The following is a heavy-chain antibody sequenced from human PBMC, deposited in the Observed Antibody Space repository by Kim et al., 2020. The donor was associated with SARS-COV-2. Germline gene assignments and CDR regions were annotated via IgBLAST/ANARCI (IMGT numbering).Heavy chain of an antibody. J-gene: IGHJ4*02. D-gene: IGHD3-16*01. Sequence: GGSLRLSCTASGFTFSRNPMHWVRQAPGKGLEWVAVISYDGSNKYYAESVKGRVTISRDNSKNTLYLQMNSLRVEDTAVYYCARESSDYVWGSYPEYWGQGTQVTVSS. V-gene: IGHV3-30-3*01. CDR3: ARESSDYVWGSYPEY. CDR1: GFTFSRNP. CDR2: ISYDGSNK.